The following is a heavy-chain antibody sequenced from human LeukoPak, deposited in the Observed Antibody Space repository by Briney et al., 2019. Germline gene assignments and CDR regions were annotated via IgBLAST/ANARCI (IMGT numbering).Heavy chain of an antibody. CDR3: ARDFDYYDSTDY. V-gene: IGHV4-39*07. CDR1: GGSISSSSHY. J-gene: IGHJ4*02. Sequence: SETLSLTCTVSGGSISSSSHYWGWIRQPPGKGLEWIGSISNSGSTYYNPSLKSRVTISVDTSKNQFSLKLSSVTAADTAVYYCARDFDYYDSTDYWGQGTLVTVSS. D-gene: IGHD3-22*01. CDR2: ISNSGST.